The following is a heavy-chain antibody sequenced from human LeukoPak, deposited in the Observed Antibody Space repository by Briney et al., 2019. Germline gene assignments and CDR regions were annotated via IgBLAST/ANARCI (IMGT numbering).Heavy chain of an antibody. CDR1: GGSFSGYY. J-gene: IGHJ4*02. D-gene: IGHD5-18*01. CDR3: ARSTANFDY. V-gene: IGHV4-34*01. CDR2: INHSGST. Sequence: ASETLSLTCAVYGGSFSGYYWSWIRQPPGKGLEWIGEINHSGSTNYNPSLKSRVTISVDKSKNQFSLKLSSVTAADTAVYYCARSTANFDYWGQGTLVTVSS.